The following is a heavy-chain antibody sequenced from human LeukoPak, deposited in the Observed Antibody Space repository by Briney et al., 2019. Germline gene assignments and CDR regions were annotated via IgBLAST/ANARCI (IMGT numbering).Heavy chain of an antibody. CDR2: IWYDGTHE. V-gene: IGHV3-33*03. CDR1: GFTFRNYG. CDR3: AKDAEDFGDSYFDH. D-gene: IGHD2-21*02. J-gene: IGHJ4*02. Sequence: PGGSLRLSCSASGFTFRNYGMHWVRQAPGKGLEWVAAIWYDGTHEFYVESVKGRFTISRDNSKNTLFPEMNSLRAEDTAVYYCAKDAEDFGDSYFDHWGQGALVTVSS.